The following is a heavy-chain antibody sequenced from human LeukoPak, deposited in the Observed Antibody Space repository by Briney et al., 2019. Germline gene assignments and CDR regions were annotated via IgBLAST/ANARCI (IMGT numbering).Heavy chain of an antibody. Sequence: GGSLRLSCAASGFTFDDYGMSWVRHAPGKGLEWVSGINWNGGSTEYADSVKGRFTISRDNAKNSLYLQMNSLRAEDTAVYYCAELGITMIGGVWGKGTTVTISS. CDR3: AELGITMIGGV. CDR1: GFTFDDYG. D-gene: IGHD3-10*02. CDR2: INWNGGST. V-gene: IGHV3-20*04. J-gene: IGHJ6*04.